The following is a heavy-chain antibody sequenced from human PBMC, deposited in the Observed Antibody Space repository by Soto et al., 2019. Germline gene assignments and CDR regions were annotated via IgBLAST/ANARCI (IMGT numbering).Heavy chain of an antibody. CDR3: ARDPHSGWCPFDF. V-gene: IGHV1-3*01. CDR1: GYTFTSYA. D-gene: IGHD6-19*01. Sequence: QVQLVQSGAEVKKPGASVKISCKASGYTFTSYAIHWVRQAPGQRLEWMGWIHGGTGSTKYSQKFQGRVTIARDTSASTAYMELRSLRSEDTAVYYCARDPHSGWCPFDFWGQGTLVSVSS. CDR2: IHGGTGST. J-gene: IGHJ4*02.